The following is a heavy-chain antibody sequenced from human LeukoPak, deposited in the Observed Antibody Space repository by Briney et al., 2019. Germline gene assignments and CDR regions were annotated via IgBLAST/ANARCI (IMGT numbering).Heavy chain of an antibody. CDR2: VGIVGDT. CDR1: GFTFSSYE. Sequence: PGGSLRLSCAASGFTFSSYEMHWVRQVAGKGLEWVSAVGIVGDTFYSGSVKGRFTISRENAENSLFLQMNSLRAGDTAVYYCAGEGRGSSADAFDIWGQGTMVTVSS. V-gene: IGHV3-13*01. CDR3: AGEGRGSSADAFDI. J-gene: IGHJ3*02. D-gene: IGHD3-16*01.